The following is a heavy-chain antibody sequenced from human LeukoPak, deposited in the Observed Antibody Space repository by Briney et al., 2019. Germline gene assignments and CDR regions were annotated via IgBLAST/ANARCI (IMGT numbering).Heavy chain of an antibody. CDR1: GFTLSSNC. CDR3: ARDPRSGTGI. V-gene: IGHV3-66*01. CDR2: TSSGGNT. Sequence: PGGSLRLSCAASGFTLSSNCMNWVRQAPGEGLEWVSVTSSGGNTYYADSVQGRFTISRDNSKNTLYLQMNSLRAEDTAVYYCARDPRSGTGIWGQGALVTVSS. J-gene: IGHJ4*02. D-gene: IGHD1-1*01.